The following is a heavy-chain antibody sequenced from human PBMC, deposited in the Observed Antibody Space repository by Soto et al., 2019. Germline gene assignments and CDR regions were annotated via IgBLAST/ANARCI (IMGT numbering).Heavy chain of an antibody. V-gene: IGHV4-30-4*01. CDR1: GGSISSGDYY. Sequence: SETLSLTCTVSGGSISSGDYYWSWIRQPPGKGLEWIGYIYYSGSTYYNPSPKSRVTISVDTSKNQFSLKLSSVTAADTAVYYCARGGPIFGNWFDPWGQGTLVTVSS. CDR2: IYYSGST. CDR3: ARGGPIFGNWFDP. D-gene: IGHD3-3*01. J-gene: IGHJ5*02.